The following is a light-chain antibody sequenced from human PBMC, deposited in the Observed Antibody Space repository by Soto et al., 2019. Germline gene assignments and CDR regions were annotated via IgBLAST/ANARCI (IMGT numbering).Light chain of an antibody. V-gene: IGLV2-14*01. CDR2: DVS. CDR3: SSLTISNTFV. Sequence: QSALTQPASVSGSPGQSITLSCTGSSSDIGTYTSVSWFQQYPDKAPQLIIYDVSHRPSGVSSRFSGSKSANTASLTIAGLQAADEADYYCSSLTISNTFVFGGGTKVTVL. CDR1: SSDIGTYTS. J-gene: IGLJ1*01.